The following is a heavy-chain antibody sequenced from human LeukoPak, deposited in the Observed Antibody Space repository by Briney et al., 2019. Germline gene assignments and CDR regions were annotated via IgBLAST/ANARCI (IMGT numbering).Heavy chain of an antibody. D-gene: IGHD3-10*01. V-gene: IGHV4-59*12. Sequence: SETLSLTCTVSGGSISSYYWSWIRQPPGKGLEWIGSMYHSGSTYYNPSLKSRVTISIDTSKNQFFLKLSSVTAADTAIYYCARDSGTTGEVKFDPWGQGTLVTVSS. CDR2: MYHSGST. J-gene: IGHJ5*02. CDR3: ARDSGTTGEVKFDP. CDR1: GGSISSYY.